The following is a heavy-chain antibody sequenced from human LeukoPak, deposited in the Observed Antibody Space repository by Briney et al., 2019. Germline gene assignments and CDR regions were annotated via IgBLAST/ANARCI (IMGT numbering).Heavy chain of an antibody. CDR3: ARGNSSPEF. CDR2: IHYTGTA. D-gene: IGHD1-1*01. V-gene: IGHV4-59*01. CDR1: GDSINGYY. J-gene: IGHJ4*02. Sequence: SETLSLTCTVSGDSINGYYWSWIRQSPGRGLEWIGYIHYTGTANYHPSLLSRVTISIDTSKSQFSLHLRSVTTADTAIYFCARGNSSPEFWGQGSLVTVSS.